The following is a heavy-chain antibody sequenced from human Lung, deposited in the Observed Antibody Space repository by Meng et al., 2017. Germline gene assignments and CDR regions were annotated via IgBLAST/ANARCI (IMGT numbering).Heavy chain of an antibody. CDR3: ARGQKGYFDL. Sequence: VQPQQSCPGLVKPSHTLSLTCTVSGGSISSSNYYWSWIRQPPGKGLEWSGHIYNSGSTYYNPSLKSRITISVDTSKNQFSLKLSSVTAADTAVYYCARGQKGYFDLWGRGTLVTVSS. CDR2: IYNSGST. V-gene: IGHV4-30-4*01. J-gene: IGHJ2*01. CDR1: GGSISSSNYY.